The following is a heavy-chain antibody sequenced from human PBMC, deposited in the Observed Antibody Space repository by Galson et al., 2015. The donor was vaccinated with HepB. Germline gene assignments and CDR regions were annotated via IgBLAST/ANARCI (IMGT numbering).Heavy chain of an antibody. CDR1: GFTFSSYA. CDR3: ARSVLATPNWGWGFDY. J-gene: IGHJ4*02. D-gene: IGHD7-27*01. V-gene: IGHV3-23*01. CDR2: ISGNGGST. Sequence: SLRLSCAASGFTFSSYAMNWVRQAPGKGLEWVSVISGNGGSTYYADSVKGRFTISRDNSKNTLYLQMNSLRPEDTALYYCARSVLATPNWGWGFDYWGQGTLVTVSS.